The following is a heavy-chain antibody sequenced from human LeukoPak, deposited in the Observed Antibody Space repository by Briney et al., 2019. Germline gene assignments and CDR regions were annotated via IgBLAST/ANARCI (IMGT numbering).Heavy chain of an antibody. J-gene: IGHJ3*01. Sequence: SVKVSCKASGGTFSSHAVSWARQAPGQGLEWMCGTTPICGSAEYAQKLQDRLTITTDESTSTAYMILSSLRSEDTDVYYCARDPFHLDGSGFSMDAFDVWGQGTMVTVSS. CDR2: TTPICGSA. D-gene: IGHD3-22*01. V-gene: IGHV1-69*05. CDR3: ARDPFHLDGSGFSMDAFDV. CDR1: GGTFSSHA.